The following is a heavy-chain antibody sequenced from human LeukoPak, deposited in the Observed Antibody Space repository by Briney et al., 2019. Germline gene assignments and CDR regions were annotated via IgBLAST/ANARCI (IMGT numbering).Heavy chain of an antibody. CDR2: IYYSGST. J-gene: IGHJ4*02. CDR1: GGSISSYY. Sequence: SETLSLTCTVSGGSISSYYWSWIRQPPGKGLEWIGYIYYSGSTYYNPSLKSRVTISVDTSKNQFSLKLSSVTAADTAVYYCARSMVRGVIITKRLFDYWGQGTLVTVSS. V-gene: IGHV4-59*12. CDR3: ARSMVRGVIITKRLFDY. D-gene: IGHD3-10*01.